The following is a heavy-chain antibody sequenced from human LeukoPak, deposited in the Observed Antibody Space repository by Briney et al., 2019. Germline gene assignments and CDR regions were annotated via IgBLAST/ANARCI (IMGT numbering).Heavy chain of an antibody. V-gene: IGHV3-21*04. D-gene: IGHD3-22*01. Sequence: GGSLRLSCAASGFTFSSYSMNWVRQAPGKGLEWVSSISSSSSYIYYADSVKGRFTISRDNAKNSLYLQMNSLRAEDTALYHCARARDYYDSSGYYYVLDYWGQGTLVTVSS. CDR2: ISSSSSYI. J-gene: IGHJ4*02. CDR3: ARARDYYDSSGYYYVLDY. CDR1: GFTFSSYS.